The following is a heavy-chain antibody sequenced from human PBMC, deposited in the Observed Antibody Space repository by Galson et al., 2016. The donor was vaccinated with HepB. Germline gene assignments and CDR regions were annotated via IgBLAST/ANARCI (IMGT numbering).Heavy chain of an antibody. V-gene: IGHV3-23*01. CDR2: ISVSGANT. Sequence: SLRLSCAASGFSFSNTGMSWVRQAPGKGPEWVSRISVSGANTYYSDSVKGRFTVSRDNSKDTLFLQMNSLRAEDTAVYYCAKEERDVPFLDVLSHFDYWGEGTLVTVSS. CDR1: GFSFSNTG. CDR3: AKEERDVPFLDVLSHFDY. D-gene: IGHD3-3*02. J-gene: IGHJ4*02.